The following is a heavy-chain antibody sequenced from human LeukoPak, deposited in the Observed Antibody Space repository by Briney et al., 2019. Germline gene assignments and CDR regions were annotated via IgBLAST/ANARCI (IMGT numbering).Heavy chain of an antibody. CDR3: AKYYYSNYYYGMDV. D-gene: IGHD4-11*01. CDR1: GFTFSSYA. V-gene: IGHV3-23*01. J-gene: IGHJ6*02. CDR2: IIGSGGST. Sequence: GGSLRLSCAASGFTFSSYAMSWVRQAPGKGLEWVSSIIGSGGSTYYADSVKSRFTISRDNSKNTLHLQMTRLRVEDTAVYYCAKYYYSNYYYGMDVWGQGTTVTVSS.